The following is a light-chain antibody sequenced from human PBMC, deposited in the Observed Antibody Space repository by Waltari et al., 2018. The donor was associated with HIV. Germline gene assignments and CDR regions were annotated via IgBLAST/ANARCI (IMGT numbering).Light chain of an antibody. CDR2: APS. V-gene: IGKV1-39*01. CDR1: PRLRRH. J-gene: IGKJ1*01. CDR3: EQSYNSPRT. Sequence: IQMTQSPSSLSASVGHSVTITCRSSPRLRRHFTSYQQKPWTAPTLLISAPSSLQSGVPSRFSGSGSGTDFTLTISSLQPEDFVTYHCEQSYNSPRTFGQGTKVEIK.